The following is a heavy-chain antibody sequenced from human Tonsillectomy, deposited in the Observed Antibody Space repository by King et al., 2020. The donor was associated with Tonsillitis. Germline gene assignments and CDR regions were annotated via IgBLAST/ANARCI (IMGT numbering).Heavy chain of an antibody. D-gene: IGHD4-17*01. J-gene: IGHJ4*02. CDR1: GGSISSGYW. CDR2: VSHTGST. CDR3: SRNGDYAIDY. Sequence: QLQESGPGLVKPSGTLSLTCAVSGGSISSGYWWSWVRQPPGKGLEWIGEVSHTGSTNSNPSLKSRVTISVDKSKNQFSLKLSSLTAADPAVYYWSRNGDYAIDYWGQGTLVTVSS. V-gene: IGHV4-4*02.